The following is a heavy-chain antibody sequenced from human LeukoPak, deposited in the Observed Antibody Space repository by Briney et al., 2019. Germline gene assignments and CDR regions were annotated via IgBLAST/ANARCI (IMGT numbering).Heavy chain of an antibody. CDR1: GGSISSSSYY. J-gene: IGHJ4*02. D-gene: IGHD2-8*01. CDR3: ARGYCTNAVCSLGPTQA. V-gene: IGHV4-39*07. CDR2: IYFSGST. Sequence: SETLSLTCTVSGGSISSSSYYSGWIRQPPGKGLGWIASIYFSGSTYYNPTLKSRVTISVDTSKNQFSLKLSSVTAADTAVYYCARGYCTNAVCSLGPTQAWGQGTLVTVSS.